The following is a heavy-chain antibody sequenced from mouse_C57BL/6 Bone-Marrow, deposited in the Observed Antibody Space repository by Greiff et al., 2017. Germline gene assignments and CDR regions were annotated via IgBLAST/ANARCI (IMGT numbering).Heavy chain of an antibody. D-gene: IGHD2-1*01. CDR2: IYPGSGNT. CDR3: ARRDLLNAMDY. CDR1: GYTFTDYY. V-gene: IGHV1-76*01. Sequence: VQLQQSGAELVRPGASVKLSCKASGYTFTDYYINWVKQRPGQGLEWIARIYPGSGNTYYNEKFKGKATLTAEKSSSTAYMQLSSLTSEDSAVYFCARRDLLNAMDYWGQGTSVTVSS. J-gene: IGHJ4*01.